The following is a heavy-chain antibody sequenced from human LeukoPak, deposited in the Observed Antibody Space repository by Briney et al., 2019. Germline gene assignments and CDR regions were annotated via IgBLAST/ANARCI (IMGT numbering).Heavy chain of an antibody. CDR1: GGSINSSSYY. J-gene: IGHJ4*02. D-gene: IGHD4-11*01. V-gene: IGHV4-39*01. CDR2: VYYRGNT. CDR3: ARHLTTVTTGFDY. Sequence: SETLSLTCTVSGGSINSSSYYWGWIRQPPGKGLESIGSVYYRGNTYYNPSLKSRVTISVDTSKNHFSLRLSSVTAADTAVYYCARHLTTVTTGFDYWGQGTLVTVSS.